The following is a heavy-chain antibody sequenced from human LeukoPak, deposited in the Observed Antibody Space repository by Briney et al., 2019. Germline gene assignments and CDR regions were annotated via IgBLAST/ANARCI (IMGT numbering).Heavy chain of an antibody. CDR1: GFTFSSYA. V-gene: IGHV3-23*01. CDR2: ISGSGGST. Sequence: GGSLRLSCATSGFTFSSYAMSWVRQAPGKGLEWVSAISGSGGSTYYADSVKGRFTISRDNSRNTLYLQMNSLRAEDTAVYYCAKGLAQLWFYWGQGTLVTVSS. CDR3: AKGLAQLWFY. D-gene: IGHD5-18*01. J-gene: IGHJ4*02.